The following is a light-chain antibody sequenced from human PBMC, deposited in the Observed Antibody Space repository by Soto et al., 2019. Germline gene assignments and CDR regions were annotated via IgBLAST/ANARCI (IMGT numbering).Light chain of an antibody. V-gene: IGKV1-5*03. CDR1: QNINSY. J-gene: IGKJ1*01. CDR2: SAS. Sequence: DVQMTQSPSTLSASVGDRVTITCRASQNINSYLAWYQQKPGKAPQLLIYSASSLESGVPSRFIGSGSGTESTPTITRQQADDFATYYCQQHNNYWTFGHGTRVDIK. CDR3: QQHNNYWT.